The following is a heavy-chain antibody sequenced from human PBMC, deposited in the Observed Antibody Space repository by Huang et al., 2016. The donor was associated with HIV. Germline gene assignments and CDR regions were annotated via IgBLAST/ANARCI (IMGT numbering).Heavy chain of an antibody. CDR2: IYPSDSET. Sequence: EVLLVQSGAELKEPGESLKISCKASGYGFSSYWIGWVRQKPGKGLEWVGIIYPSDSETKYRPSFDGQVTISADKSTRTAYLQWESLKAPDTAIYFCARQVDGFRSHFDFWGQGTLVSVSS. CDR3: ARQVDGFRSHFDF. D-gene: IGHD5-18*01. J-gene: IGHJ4*02. V-gene: IGHV5-51*01. CDR1: GYGFSSYW.